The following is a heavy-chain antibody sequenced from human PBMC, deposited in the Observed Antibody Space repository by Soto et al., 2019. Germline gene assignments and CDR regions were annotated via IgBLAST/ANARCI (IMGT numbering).Heavy chain of an antibody. J-gene: IGHJ4*01. CDR2: IYHSGST. V-gene: IGHV4-30-2*01. Sequence: SETLSLTCAVSGGAISSGGYSWSWIRQPPGKGLEWIGYIYHSGSTYYNPSLKSRVTISVDRSKNQFSLKLSSVTAADTAVYDCAKGGTSSLPFDYWGHGILVTGSS. CDR3: AKGGTSSLPFDY. CDR1: GGAISSGGYS. D-gene: IGHD2-2*01.